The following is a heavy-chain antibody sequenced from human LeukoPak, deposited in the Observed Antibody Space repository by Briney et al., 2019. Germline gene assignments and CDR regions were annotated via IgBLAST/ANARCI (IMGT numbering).Heavy chain of an antibody. J-gene: IGHJ5*01. CDR3: AKSGYELLAGNWFDT. CDR1: GYAFTVYY. V-gene: IGHV3-30*18. CDR2: ISYDGSNK. Sequence: PGGSLSLTCSGYAFTVYYMHLVRHRQAPGKGLEWVAVISYDGSNKYYADSVKGRFTISRDNSKNTLDLQMNSLRAEDTAVYYCAKSGYELLAGNWFDTWGHGTLVTVSS. D-gene: IGHD2-2*01.